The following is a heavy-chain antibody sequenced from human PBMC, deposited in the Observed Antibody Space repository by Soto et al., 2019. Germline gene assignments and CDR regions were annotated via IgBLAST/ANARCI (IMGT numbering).Heavy chain of an antibody. J-gene: IGHJ4*02. V-gene: IGHV3-21*01. CDR1: GFTFSSYS. D-gene: IGHD3-10*01. CDR2: ISSSSSYI. Sequence: EVQLVESGGGLVKPGGSLRLSCAASGFTFSSYSMNWVRQAPGKGLEWVSSISSSSSYIYYADSVKGRFTISRDNAKNSLYLQMNSLRAEDTAVYYCARVGAMVRGAIPDYWGQGTLVTVSS. CDR3: ARVGAMVRGAIPDY.